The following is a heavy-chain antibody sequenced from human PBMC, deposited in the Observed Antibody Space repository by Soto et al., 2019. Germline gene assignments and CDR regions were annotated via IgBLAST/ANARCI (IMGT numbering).Heavy chain of an antibody. CDR3: ATWHEREHAYDV. CDR1: GLTVSGKKY. Sequence: PVGSLRLSCAASGLTVSGKKYVAWVRQAPGKGLEWVSAHYDVDGSFYSDSVKGRFTTSSDSSKTTVYLQMNDLRPADTAVYYCATWHEREHAYDVWGQGTTVTVSS. D-gene: IGHD1-1*01. V-gene: IGHV3-53*01. CDR2: HYDVDGS. J-gene: IGHJ3*01.